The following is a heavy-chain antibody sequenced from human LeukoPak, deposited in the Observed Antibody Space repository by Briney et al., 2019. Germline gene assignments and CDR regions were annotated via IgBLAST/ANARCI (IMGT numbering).Heavy chain of an antibody. Sequence: PGGSLRLSCAVSGFTFSSHAMSWVRQAPGRGLEWVSVISAIGGSTFYADSVKGRFTISRNNSKNTLYLQMNSLGAEDTAVYYCSKALYSSSSSDIWGQGTMVTVSS. CDR1: GFTFSSHA. D-gene: IGHD6-6*01. V-gene: IGHV3-23*01. CDR3: SKALYSSSSSDI. CDR2: ISAIGGST. J-gene: IGHJ3*02.